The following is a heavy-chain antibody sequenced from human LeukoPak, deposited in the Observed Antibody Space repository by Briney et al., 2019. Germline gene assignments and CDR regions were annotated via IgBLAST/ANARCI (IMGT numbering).Heavy chain of an antibody. CDR3: ASYYYDSSGVDY. CDR2: IYYSGST. D-gene: IGHD3-22*01. V-gene: IGHV4-30-4*08. J-gene: IGHJ4*02. CDR1: GGSISSGDYY. Sequence: PSETLSLTCTVSGGSISSGDYYWGWIRQPPGKGLEWIGYIYYSGSTYYNPSRKSRVTISVDTSKNQFSLKLSSVTAADTAVYYCASYYYDSSGVDYWGQGTLVTVSS.